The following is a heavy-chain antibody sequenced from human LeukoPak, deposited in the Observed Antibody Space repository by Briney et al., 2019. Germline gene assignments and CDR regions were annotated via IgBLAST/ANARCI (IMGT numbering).Heavy chain of an antibody. CDR2: ISGSGDST. D-gene: IGHD3-22*01. Sequence: GGSLRLSCAASGFTFSSYAMSWVRQAPGKGLEWVSAISGSGDSTYYADSVKGRFTISRDNSKNTLYLQMNSLRDEDTAVYYCARVSPRTYYYDSSGYDFDYWGQGTLVTVSS. J-gene: IGHJ4*02. V-gene: IGHV3-23*01. CDR3: ARVSPRTYYYDSSGYDFDY. CDR1: GFTFSSYA.